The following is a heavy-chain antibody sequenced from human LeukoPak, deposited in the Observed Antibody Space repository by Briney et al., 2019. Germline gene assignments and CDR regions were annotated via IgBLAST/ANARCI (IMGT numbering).Heavy chain of an antibody. CDR1: RFTFANYA. CDR3: ARDDKWAFDY. D-gene: IGHD1-26*01. Sequence: GGSLRLSCAASRFTFANYAMNWFRHTPGEGLEWLSYISSTNAIYYADSVKGRFTISRDNAKESLYLQMNSLRAEDTAVYYCARDDKWAFDYWGQGTLVTVSS. J-gene: IGHJ4*02. CDR2: ISSTNAI. V-gene: IGHV3-69-1*02.